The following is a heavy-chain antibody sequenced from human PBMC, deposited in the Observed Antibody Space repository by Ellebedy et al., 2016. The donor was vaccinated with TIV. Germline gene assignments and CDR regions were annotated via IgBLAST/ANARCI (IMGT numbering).Heavy chain of an antibody. CDR3: ARGGWDITGTTRDLDY. CDR2: INPSGTT. Sequence: MPSETLSLTCAVYGGSLSRYFWSWIRQAPGRGPEWIGEINPSGTTNYNPSLKTRVTMLVDTSKTQFSLRLTYVTAADTAVYYCARGGWDITGTTRDLDYWGQGTLVTVSS. J-gene: IGHJ4*02. CDR1: GGSLSRYF. V-gene: IGHV4-34*01. D-gene: IGHD1-7*01.